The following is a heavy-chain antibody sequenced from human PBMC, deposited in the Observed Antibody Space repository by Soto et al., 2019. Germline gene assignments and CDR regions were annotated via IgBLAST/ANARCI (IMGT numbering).Heavy chain of an antibody. J-gene: IGHJ4*02. D-gene: IGHD1-26*01. CDR1: GFTFSSYA. CDR3: ARRGSGSYYDY. Sequence: EVQLLESGGGLVQPGGSLILSCAASGFTFSSYAMRWVRQAPGKGLEWVSAISGSGDSTYYADSVKGRFTISRDNSKNTLHLQMTSLRAEDTAVYYCARRGSGSYYDYWGQGPLVTVSS. V-gene: IGHV3-23*01. CDR2: ISGSGDST.